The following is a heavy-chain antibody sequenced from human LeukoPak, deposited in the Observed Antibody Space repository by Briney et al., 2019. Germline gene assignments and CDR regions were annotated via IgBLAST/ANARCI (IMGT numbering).Heavy chain of an antibody. Sequence: ASVKVSCKASGGTFRSYAISWVRQAPGQGLEWMGGIIPIFGTANYAQKFQGRVTITADESTSTAYMELSSLRSEDTAVYYCARVHQLGSGSYAYYFDYWGQGTLVTVSS. CDR3: ARVHQLGSGSYAYYFDY. CDR1: GGTFRSYA. D-gene: IGHD1-26*01. J-gene: IGHJ4*02. V-gene: IGHV1-69*13. CDR2: IIPIFGTA.